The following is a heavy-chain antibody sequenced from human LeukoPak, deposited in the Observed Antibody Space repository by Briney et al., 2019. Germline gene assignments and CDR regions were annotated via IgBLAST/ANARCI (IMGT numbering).Heavy chain of an antibody. CDR2: IYYSGST. Sequence: SETLSLTCTVSGGSISSYYWSWIRQPPGMGLEWIGYIYYSGSTNYNPSLKSRVTISVDTSKNQFSLKLSSVTAADTAVYYCVRISREYYSYYGMDVWGQGTTVTVSS. J-gene: IGHJ6*02. CDR1: GGSISSYY. CDR3: VRISREYYSYYGMDV. V-gene: IGHV4-59*01. D-gene: IGHD6-13*01.